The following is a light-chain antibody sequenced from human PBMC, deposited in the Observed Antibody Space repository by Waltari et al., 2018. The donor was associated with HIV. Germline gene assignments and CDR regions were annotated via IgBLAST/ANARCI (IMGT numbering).Light chain of an antibody. CDR1: QSVSSY. J-gene: IGKJ1*01. V-gene: IGKV3-11*01. CDR3: QQRSNSPRT. CDR2: DAS. Sequence: EIVLTQSPATLSLSPGERATLSCRASQSVSSYLAWYQQKPGQAPRLLIHDASNMATGIPARFSGSGSGTDFTLTISSLAPEDFAVYYCQQRSNSPRTFGQGTKVEFK.